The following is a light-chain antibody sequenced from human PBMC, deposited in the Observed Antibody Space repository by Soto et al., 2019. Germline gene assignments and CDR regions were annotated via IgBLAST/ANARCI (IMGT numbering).Light chain of an antibody. J-gene: IGKJ1*01. CDR3: QQCNNWPRT. V-gene: IGKV3-15*01. CDR1: QSVSSN. Sequence: EIVMTQSPATLSVSPGERVTLSCRASQSVSSNLAWYQQRPGQAPRLLIYGASTRASGIPARFSGSGSGTEFTLTISSLQSEDSAVYYCQQCNNWPRTFGQGTKVEIK. CDR2: GAS.